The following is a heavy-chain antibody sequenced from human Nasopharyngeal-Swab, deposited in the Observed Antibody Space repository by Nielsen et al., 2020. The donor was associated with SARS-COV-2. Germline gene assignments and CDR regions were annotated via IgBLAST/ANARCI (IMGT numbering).Heavy chain of an antibody. Sequence: GESLKIPCAASGFTFSSYSMNWVRQAPGKGLEWVSSISSSSSYIYYADSVKGRFTISRDNAKNSLYLQMNSLRAEDTAVYYRARVTGYSGYGCYDYWGQGTLVTVSS. CDR1: GFTFSSYS. J-gene: IGHJ4*02. CDR3: ARVTGYSGYGCYDY. D-gene: IGHD5-12*01. V-gene: IGHV3-21*01. CDR2: ISSSSSYI.